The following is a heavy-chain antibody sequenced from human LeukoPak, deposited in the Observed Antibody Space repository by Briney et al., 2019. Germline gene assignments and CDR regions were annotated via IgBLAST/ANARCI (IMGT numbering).Heavy chain of an antibody. CDR2: VDPEDGET. Sequence: AASVKVSCKVSGYTFTDYYMHWAQQAPGKGLEWMGLVDPEDGETIYAEKFQGRVTITADTSTDTAYMELSSLRSEDTAVYYCATGSSFLRVGATTDAFDIWGQGTMVTVSS. D-gene: IGHD1-26*01. CDR3: ATGSSFLRVGATTDAFDI. V-gene: IGHV1-69-2*01. CDR1: GYTFTDYY. J-gene: IGHJ3*02.